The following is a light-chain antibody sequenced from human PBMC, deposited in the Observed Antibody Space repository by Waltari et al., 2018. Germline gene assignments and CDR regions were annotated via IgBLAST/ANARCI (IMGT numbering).Light chain of an antibody. CDR3: SSQTPDGVVL. CDR1: GSGVSASDY. Sequence: QSALTQPASVSASPGQSITISCSVVGSGVSASDYVSWYQHHPGKAPQVIIYDVTSRPSGVSDRFSASKSGNTASLTISRLQPEDEGDYYCSSQTPDGVVLFGGGTKLTVL. CDR2: DVT. J-gene: IGLJ3*02. V-gene: IGLV2-14*03.